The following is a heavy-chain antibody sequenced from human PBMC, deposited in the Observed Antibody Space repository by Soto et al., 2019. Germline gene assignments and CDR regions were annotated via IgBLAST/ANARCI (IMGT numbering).Heavy chain of an antibody. D-gene: IGHD1-1*01. CDR1: GYSISSGYY. Sequence: SETLSLTCAVSGYSISSGYYWGWIRQPPGKGLEWIGSIYHDGSTYFNPSLESRASISLDASRNQFSLRLTSVTAADTAVYYCASRFTGTTSRFDPWGQGTLVTVSS. CDR2: IYHDGST. J-gene: IGHJ5*02. V-gene: IGHV4-38-2*01. CDR3: ASRFTGTTSRFDP.